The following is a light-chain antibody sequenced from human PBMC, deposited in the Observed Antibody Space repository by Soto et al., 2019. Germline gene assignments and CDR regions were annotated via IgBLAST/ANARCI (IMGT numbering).Light chain of an antibody. CDR2: DAS. Sequence: EIVFTHSPATLSFSAVERATLSCRASQSVSSYLAWYQQKPGQAPRLLIYDASNRATGIPARFSGSGSGTDFTLTISSLEPEDFAVYYCQQRSHWPPITFGQGTRLEI. V-gene: IGKV3-11*01. CDR3: QQRSHWPPIT. CDR1: QSVSSY. J-gene: IGKJ5*01.